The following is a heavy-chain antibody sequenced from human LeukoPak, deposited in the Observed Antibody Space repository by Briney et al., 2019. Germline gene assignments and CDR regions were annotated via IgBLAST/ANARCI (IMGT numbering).Heavy chain of an antibody. V-gene: IGHV1-18*01. Sequence: ASVKVSCKASGYTFTSYGISWVRQAPGQGLEWMGWISAYNGNTNYAQKLQGRVTMTTDTSTSTAYMELRSLRSDDTAVYYCARDQGYQLLYYFDYWGQGTLVTVSS. CDR3: ARDQGYQLLYYFDY. D-gene: IGHD2-2*01. CDR2: ISAYNGNT. J-gene: IGHJ4*02. CDR1: GYTFTSYG.